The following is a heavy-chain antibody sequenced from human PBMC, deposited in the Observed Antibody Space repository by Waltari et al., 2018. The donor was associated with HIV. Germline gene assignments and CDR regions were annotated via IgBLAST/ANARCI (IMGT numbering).Heavy chain of an antibody. J-gene: IGHJ6*02. D-gene: IGHD3-10*01. Sequence: EVQLVESGGGLVQPGGSLRLSCSASGFTFSSYWMHWVRQAPGKGLVWVSCINRDGSTIRYADSVKGRFTISRDNAKTTLYLQMNSLRAEDTALYYCARGQYYSMDVWGQGTTVTVSS. CDR1: GFTFSSYW. CDR2: INRDGSTI. CDR3: ARGQYYSMDV. V-gene: IGHV3-74*01.